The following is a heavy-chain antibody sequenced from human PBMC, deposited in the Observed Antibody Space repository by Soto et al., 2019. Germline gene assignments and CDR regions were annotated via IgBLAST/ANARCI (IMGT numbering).Heavy chain of an antibody. CDR1: GGSISSSSYY. CDR3: ARDSTTYYYDSSGYPLAFDI. CDR2: IYYSGST. Sequence: SETLSLTCTVSGGSISSSSYYWGWIRQPPGKGLEWIGSIYYSGSTYYNPSLKSRVTISVDTSKNQFSLKLSSVTAADTAVYYCARDSTTYYYDSSGYPLAFDIWGQGTMVTVSS. J-gene: IGHJ3*02. D-gene: IGHD3-22*01. V-gene: IGHV4-39*07.